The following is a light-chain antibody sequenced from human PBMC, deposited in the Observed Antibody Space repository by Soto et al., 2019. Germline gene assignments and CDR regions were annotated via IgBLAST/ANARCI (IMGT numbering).Light chain of an antibody. CDR2: GNS. CDR3: QSYAISLSGFHV. J-gene: IGLJ1*01. V-gene: IGLV1-40*01. CDR1: ISNIGAGYD. Sequence: QSALTQPPSVSGAPGQRATISCTGSISNIGAGYDVHWYQQLPGTVPKVLIYGNSNRPSGVPDRFSGSKSGTSASLAITGLQAEDEADYYCQSYAISLSGFHVFGTGTKVTVL.